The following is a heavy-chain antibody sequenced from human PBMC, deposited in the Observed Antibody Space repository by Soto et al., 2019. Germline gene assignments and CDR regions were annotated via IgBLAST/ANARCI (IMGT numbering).Heavy chain of an antibody. D-gene: IGHD3-22*01. CDR2: ISSSSSYI. CDR1: GFTFSSYS. CDR3: ARLILNHYYDSSAQDY. J-gene: IGHJ4*02. Sequence: GGSLRLSCAASGFTFSSYSMNWVRQAPGKGLEWVSSISSSSSYIYYADSVKGRFTISRDNAKNSLYLQMNSLRAEDTAVYYCARLILNHYYDSSAQDYWGQGTLVTVSS. V-gene: IGHV3-21*01.